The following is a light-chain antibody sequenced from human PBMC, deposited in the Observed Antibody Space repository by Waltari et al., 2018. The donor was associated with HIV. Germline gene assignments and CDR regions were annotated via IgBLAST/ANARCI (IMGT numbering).Light chain of an antibody. CDR3: MQATQFPFT. J-gene: IGKJ4*01. V-gene: IGKV2-24*01. CDR2: KIS. Sequence: PRLLIYKISNRFSGVPERFSGSGAGTYFTLKISRVEAEDVGVYYCMQATQFPFTFGGGTKVEIK.